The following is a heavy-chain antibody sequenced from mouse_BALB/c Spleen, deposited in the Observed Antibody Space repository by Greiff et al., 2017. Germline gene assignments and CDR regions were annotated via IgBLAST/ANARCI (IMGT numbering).Heavy chain of an antibody. D-gene: IGHD1-1*01. J-gene: IGHJ4*01. CDR3: ARRGYYYGSTTPYFYAMDY. CDR2: IWSGGST. Sequence: QVQLQQSGPGLVQPSQSLSITCTVSGFSLTSYGVHWVRQSPGKGLEWLGVIWSGGSTDYNAAFISRLSISKDNSKSQVFFKMNSLQANDTAIYYCARRGYYYGSTTPYFYAMDYWGQGTSVTVSS. V-gene: IGHV2-2*02. CDR1: GFSLTSYG.